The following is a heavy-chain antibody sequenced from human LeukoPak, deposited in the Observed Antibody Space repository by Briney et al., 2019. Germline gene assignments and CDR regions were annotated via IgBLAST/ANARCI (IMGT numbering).Heavy chain of an antibody. J-gene: IGHJ4*02. D-gene: IGHD6-13*01. CDR2: INHSGST. V-gene: IGHV4-34*01. Sequence: SETLSLTCAVYGGSFSGYYWSWIRQPPGKGLEWIGEINHSGSTNYNPSLKSRVTISVDTSRNQFSLKLSSATAADTAVYYCAVGGAAAGSDYWGQGTLVTVSS. CDR1: GGSFSGYY. CDR3: AVGGAAAGSDY.